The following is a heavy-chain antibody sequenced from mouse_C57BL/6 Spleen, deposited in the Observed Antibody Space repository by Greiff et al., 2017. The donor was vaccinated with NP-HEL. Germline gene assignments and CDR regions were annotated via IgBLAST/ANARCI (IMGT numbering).Heavy chain of an antibody. J-gene: IGHJ2*01. CDR2: INPSTGGT. D-gene: IGHD3-2*02. CDR1: GYSFTGYY. Sequence: EVQLQQSGPELVKPGASVKISCKASGYSFTGYYMNWVKQSPEKSLEWIGEINPSTGGTTYNQKFKAKATLTVDKSSSTAYMQLKSLTSEDSAVYYCARSQLRPGLFDYWGQGTTLTVSS. V-gene: IGHV1-42*01. CDR3: ARSQLRPGLFDY.